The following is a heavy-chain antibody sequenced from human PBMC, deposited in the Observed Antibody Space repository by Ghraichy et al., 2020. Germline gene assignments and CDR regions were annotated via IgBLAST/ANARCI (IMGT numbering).Heavy chain of an antibody. V-gene: IGHV4-34*01. CDR3: ARRGSSWGYYYYYGMDV. D-gene: IGHD6-13*01. CDR2: INHSGST. Sequence: SETLTLTCAVSGGSFSSYYWSWIRQPPGKGLEWIGEINHSGSTNYNPSLKSLVTISVDTSKNQFSLKLDSVTAADTAVYYCARRGSSWGYYYYYGMDVWGQGTKVTVSS. J-gene: IGHJ6*02. CDR1: GGSFSSYY.